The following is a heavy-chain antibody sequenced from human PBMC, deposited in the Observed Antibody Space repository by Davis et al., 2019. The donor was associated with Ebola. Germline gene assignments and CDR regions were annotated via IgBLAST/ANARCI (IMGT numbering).Heavy chain of an antibody. CDR2: ISRSGNTI. CDR3: VKIPYCGTEYCYSAFEH. D-gene: IGHD2-21*02. J-gene: IGHJ4*02. CDR1: GFVFNNFA. V-gene: IGHV3-48*02. Sequence: GESLKISCAASGFVFNNFAFYWLRQAPGRGPEWVASISRSGNTIYYADSVNGRFTISRDNAQNSLYLRMNSLRDEDTALYYCVKIPYCGTEYCYSAFEHWGRGTLVTVSS.